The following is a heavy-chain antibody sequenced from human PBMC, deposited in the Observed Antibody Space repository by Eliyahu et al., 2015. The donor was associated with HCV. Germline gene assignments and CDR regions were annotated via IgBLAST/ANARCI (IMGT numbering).Heavy chain of an antibody. J-gene: IGHJ4*02. CDR1: GVSIRSSSYY. CDR3: ARLLDVAGYFDY. D-gene: IGHD6-19*01. V-gene: IGHV4-39*01. CDR2: IYFSGST. Sequence: QVQLQESGPGLVKPSDTMSLTCTVSGVSIRSSSYYWGWIRHSPGKGLGWVGKIYFSGSTHYSPSLKSRATLSLDTSKNQFSLKLNSVTAADTAVYYCARLLDVAGYFDYWGRGTRVTVSS.